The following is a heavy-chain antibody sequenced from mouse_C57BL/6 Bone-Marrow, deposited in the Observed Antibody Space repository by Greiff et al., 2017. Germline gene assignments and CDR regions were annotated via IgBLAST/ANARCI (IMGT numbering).Heavy chain of an antibody. V-gene: IGHV5-6*02. J-gene: IGHJ3*01. CDR3: ARRSYPWFAF. CDR1: GFTFSSYG. D-gene: IGHD1-1*01. CDR2: ISSGGSYT. Sequence: EVKVVESGGDLVKPGGSLKLSCAASGFTFSSYGMSWVRQTPDKRLEWVATISSGGSYTYYPDSVKGRFTLSRDNAENTLYLQMSSLKSEDTAMYCCARRSYPWFAFWGQGTLVTVSA.